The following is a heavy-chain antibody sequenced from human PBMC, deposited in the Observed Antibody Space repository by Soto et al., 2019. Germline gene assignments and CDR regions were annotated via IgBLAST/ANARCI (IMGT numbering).Heavy chain of an antibody. D-gene: IGHD6-13*01. CDR3: ARVPPIAAAGMNYYYYYGMDV. J-gene: IGHJ6*02. CDR2: IIPIFGTA. Sequence: GASVKVSCKASAGTFSSYAISWVRQAPGQGLEWMGGIIPIFGTANYAQKFQGRVTITADESTSTAYMELSSLRSEDTAVYYCARVPPIAAAGMNYYYYYGMDVWGQGTTVTVSS. CDR1: AGTFSSYA. V-gene: IGHV1-69*13.